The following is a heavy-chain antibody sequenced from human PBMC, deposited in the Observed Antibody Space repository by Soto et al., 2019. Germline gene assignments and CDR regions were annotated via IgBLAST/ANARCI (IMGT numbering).Heavy chain of an antibody. CDR3: ARGVKYNWNDDAFDI. V-gene: IGHV3-30*04. CDR1: GFTFSSYA. J-gene: IGHJ3*02. Sequence: GGSLRLSCAASGFTFSSYAMHWVRQDPGKGLEWEAVISYDGSNKYYADSVKGRFTICRDNSKNTLYLQMNSLRAEDPAVYYCARGVKYNWNDDAFDIWGQGTMVTVSS. CDR2: ISYDGSNK. D-gene: IGHD1-1*01.